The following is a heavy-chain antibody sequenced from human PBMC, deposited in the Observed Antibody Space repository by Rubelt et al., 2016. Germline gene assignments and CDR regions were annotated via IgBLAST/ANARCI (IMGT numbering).Heavy chain of an antibody. CDR3: ARRNIREHHGVLTGSVDS. V-gene: IGHV4-39*07. CDR2: IYYSGST. Sequence: QLQLQESGPGLVKPSETLSLTCTVSGGSISSSSYYWGWIRQPPGKGLEWIGSIYYSGSTYYTPSLRSRVTVSVDTLKTQFSLKLRSVTAADTAVYYCARRNIREHHGVLTGSVDSWGQGTLVAVSS. CDR1: GGSISSSSYY. D-gene: IGHD3-9*01. J-gene: IGHJ4*02.